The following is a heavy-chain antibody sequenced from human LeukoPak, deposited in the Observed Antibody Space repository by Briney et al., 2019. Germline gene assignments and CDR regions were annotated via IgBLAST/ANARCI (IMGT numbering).Heavy chain of an antibody. CDR3: ASSPPYCSGGSCYAPFDY. CDR1: GGSISSYY. Sequence: PSETLSLTCTVSGGSISSYYRSWIRQPAGKGLEWIGRIYTSGSTNYNPSLKSRVTMSVDTSKNQFSLKLSSVTAADTAVYYCASSPPYCSGGSCYAPFDYWGQGTLVTVSS. V-gene: IGHV4-4*07. CDR2: IYTSGST. J-gene: IGHJ4*02. D-gene: IGHD2-15*01.